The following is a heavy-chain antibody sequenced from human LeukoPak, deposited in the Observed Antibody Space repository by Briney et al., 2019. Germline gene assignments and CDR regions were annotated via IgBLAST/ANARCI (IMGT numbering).Heavy chain of an antibody. CDR1: GDSVSSKSAA. Sequence: SQTLSLTCAISGDSVSSKSAAWNWIRQSPSRGLEWLGRTYYRSKWYNEYAVSLKGRITINPDTSKNQFSLQLNSAAPQDTAVYYCARTTGHFDYWGQGTLVTVSS. J-gene: IGHJ4*02. V-gene: IGHV6-1*01. CDR2: TYYRSKWYN. D-gene: IGHD2-8*02. CDR3: ARTTGHFDY.